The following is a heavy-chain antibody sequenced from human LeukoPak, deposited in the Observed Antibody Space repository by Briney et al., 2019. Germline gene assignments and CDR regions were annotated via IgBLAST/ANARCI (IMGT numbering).Heavy chain of an antibody. CDR2: IIPIFGTA. CDR1: GGTFSSYA. D-gene: IGHD1-26*01. CDR3: AREDRRGSSYEFADY. Sequence: ASVKVSCKASGGTFSSYAISWVRQAPGQGLEWMGGIIPIFGTANYAQKFQGRVTITADESTSTAYMELSSLRSEDTAVYYCAREDRRGSSYEFADYWGQGTLVTVSS. V-gene: IGHV1-69*01. J-gene: IGHJ4*02.